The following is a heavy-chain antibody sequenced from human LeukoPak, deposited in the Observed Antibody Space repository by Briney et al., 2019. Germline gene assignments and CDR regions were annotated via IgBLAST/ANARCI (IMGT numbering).Heavy chain of an antibody. CDR1: GGSISSSSYY. J-gene: IGHJ5*02. V-gene: IGHV4-39*07. Sequence: PSETLSLTCTVSGGSISSSSYYWGWIRQPPGKGLEWIGSIYHSGSTYYNPSLKSRVTISVDRSKNQFSLKLSSVTAADTAVYYCARSGGDFNWFDPWGQGTLVTVSS. CDR3: ARSGGDFNWFDP. D-gene: IGHD2-21*02. CDR2: IYHSGST.